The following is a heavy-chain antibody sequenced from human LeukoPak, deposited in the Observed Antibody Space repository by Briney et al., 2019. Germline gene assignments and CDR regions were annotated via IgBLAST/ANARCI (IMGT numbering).Heavy chain of an antibody. CDR1: GYTFTSYG. CDR2: ISAYNGNT. CDR3: AITTQQYYFDY. V-gene: IGHV1-18*01. D-gene: IGHD1-1*01. Sequence: GASVKVSCTASGYTFTSYGISWVRQAPGQGLEWMGWISAYNGNTNYAQKLQGRVTMTTDTSTSTAYMELRSLRSDDTAVYYCAITTQQYYFDYWGQGTLVTVSS. J-gene: IGHJ4*02.